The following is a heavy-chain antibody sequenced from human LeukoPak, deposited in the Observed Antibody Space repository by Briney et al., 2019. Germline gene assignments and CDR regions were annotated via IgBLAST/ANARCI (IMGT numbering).Heavy chain of an antibody. J-gene: IGHJ6*02. CDR1: GFTFSNVW. D-gene: IGHD5-24*01. Sequence: GGSLRLSCAASGFTFSNVWMNWVRQAPGKGLEWVGRIRSKTHGEAIDYAAPVRGRFTISRDDSKNTLYLQINSLKTEDTAVYYCTKERYWRDGYNTGYYYGMDVWGQGTTVTVS. CDR2: IRSKTHGEAI. CDR3: TKERYWRDGYNTGYYYGMDV. V-gene: IGHV3-15*07.